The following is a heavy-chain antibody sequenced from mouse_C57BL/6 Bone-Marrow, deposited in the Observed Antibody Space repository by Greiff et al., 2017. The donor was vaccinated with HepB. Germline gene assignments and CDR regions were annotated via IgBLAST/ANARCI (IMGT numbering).Heavy chain of an antibody. D-gene: IGHD1-1*01. J-gene: IGHJ3*01. Sequence: QVQLKQPGTELVKPGASVKLSCKASGYTFTSYWMHWVKQRPGQGLEWIGNINPSNGGTNYNEKFKSKATLTVDKSSSTAYMQLSSLTSEDSAVYYCAREKGYYYGSRWAGFAYWGQGTLVTVSA. CDR2: INPSNGGT. CDR1: GYTFTSYW. V-gene: IGHV1-53*01. CDR3: AREKGYYYGSRWAGFAY.